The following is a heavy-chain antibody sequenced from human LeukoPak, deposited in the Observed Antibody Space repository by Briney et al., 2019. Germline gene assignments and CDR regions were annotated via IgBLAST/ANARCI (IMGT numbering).Heavy chain of an antibody. D-gene: IGHD3-22*01. CDR3: ARSMMGAFDI. Sequence: SETLSLTCTVSGGSISSGGYYWSWIRQHPGKGLEWIGYIYHSGSTYYNPSLKSRVTISVDKSKNQFSLKLSSVTAADTAVYYCARSMMGAFDIWGQGTLATVSS. V-gene: IGHV4-31*03. CDR2: IYHSGST. CDR1: GGSISSGGYY. J-gene: IGHJ4*02.